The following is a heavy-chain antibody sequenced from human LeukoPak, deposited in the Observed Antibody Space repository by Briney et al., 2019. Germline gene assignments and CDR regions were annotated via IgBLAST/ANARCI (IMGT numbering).Heavy chain of an antibody. Sequence: GGSLRLSCVASGFTVNNNYMSWVRQAPGKGLEWVSVIYSGGSTYYADFVEGRFTISRDNSKNTLYLQMDSLRAEDTAVYYCARAVVPAAPYYYGMDVWGQGTTVTVSS. CDR1: GFTVNNNY. CDR3: ARAVVPAAPYYYGMDV. J-gene: IGHJ6*02. V-gene: IGHV3-53*01. D-gene: IGHD2-2*01. CDR2: IYSGGST.